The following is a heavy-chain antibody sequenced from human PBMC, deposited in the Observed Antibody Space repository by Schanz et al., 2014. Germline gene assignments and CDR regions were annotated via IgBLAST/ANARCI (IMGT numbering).Heavy chain of an antibody. CDR1: GFTFSTYA. D-gene: IGHD7-27*01. CDR3: VRDYNWGFDN. J-gene: IGHJ4*02. V-gene: IGHV3-33*08. Sequence: VQLVESGGGLVQPGGSLRLSCAASGFTFSTYAMTWVRQAPGKGLEWVAVIWYDGNNKFYADSVKGRFIISRDNSKNTLDLQMNSLRDEDTAIYYCVRDYNWGFDNWGQGTLVTVSS. CDR2: IWYDGNNK.